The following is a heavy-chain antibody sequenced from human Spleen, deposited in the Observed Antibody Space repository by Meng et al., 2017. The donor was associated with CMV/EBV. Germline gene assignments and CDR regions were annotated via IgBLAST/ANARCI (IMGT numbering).Heavy chain of an antibody. CDR1: GYTFTGYY. Sequence: KASGYTFTGYYIHWVRQAPGQGLEWMGRINPNTGVTKYAQRFQGRVTMTRDTSISTAYMELSSLRSDDTAVYYCARGRLRYFDDFDYWGQGSLVTVSS. CDR3: ARGRLRYFDDFDY. CDR2: INPNTGVT. V-gene: IGHV1-2*06. D-gene: IGHD3-9*01. J-gene: IGHJ4*02.